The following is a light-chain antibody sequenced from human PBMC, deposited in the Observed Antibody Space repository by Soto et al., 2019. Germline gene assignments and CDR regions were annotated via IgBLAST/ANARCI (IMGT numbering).Light chain of an antibody. CDR3: RLYNNWPFS. CDR2: DVS. CDR1: QGVSGSY. V-gene: IGKV3-15*01. Sequence: EIVLTQSPGTLSLSPGERATLSCRASQGVSGSYFAWYQQKSGQSPRLLIYDVSTRATGVPARFSGTGSETNYTLTNSGLQSEDSAVDFCRLYNNWPFSFGQGTRLEIK. J-gene: IGKJ5*01.